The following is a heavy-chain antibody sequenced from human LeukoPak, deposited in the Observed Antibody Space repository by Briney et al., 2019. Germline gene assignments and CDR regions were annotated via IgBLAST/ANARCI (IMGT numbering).Heavy chain of an antibody. CDR2: INHDGRET. Sequence: LPGGSLRLSCEASGSTFSDYWMSWVRQAPGKGLEWVANINHDGRETYYVDSVKGRFTISRDSAKNSLFLQMNSLRVEDTAVYYCARAGGPGTVDYWGQGTLLTVSS. CDR1: GSTFSDYW. CDR3: ARAGGPGTVDY. D-gene: IGHD1-26*01. V-gene: IGHV3-7*03. J-gene: IGHJ4*02.